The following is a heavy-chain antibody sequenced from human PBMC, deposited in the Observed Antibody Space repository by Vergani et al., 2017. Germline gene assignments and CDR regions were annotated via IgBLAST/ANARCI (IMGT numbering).Heavy chain of an antibody. V-gene: IGHV4-59*02. CDR1: GGSVNSYY. D-gene: IGHD3-10*01. Sequence: HLQESGPGLVKPSETLSLTCTVSGGSVNSYYWSWIRQPPGKGLEWMGYVSFRGDTLYDPSVKGRMTISLNTSSNQFSLYLTSVTAADTAVYYCARSRIYYGAGSPDYWGQGTPVTVSS. CDR3: ARSRIYYGAGSPDY. CDR2: VSFRGDT. J-gene: IGHJ4*02.